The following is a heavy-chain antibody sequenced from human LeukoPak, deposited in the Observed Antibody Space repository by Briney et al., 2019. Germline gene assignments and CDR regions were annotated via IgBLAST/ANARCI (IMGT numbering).Heavy chain of an antibody. Sequence: GGSLRLSCAASGFNFNTETMNWVRQAPGKGLEWLSSIDSSSSSKFYAPSVRGRFIISRDNAKKSLYLQMNSGTAEDTAVYFCLRGDRRDFWGQGTLLVVSS. CDR2: IDSSSSSK. CDR3: LRGDRRDF. J-gene: IGHJ4*02. CDR1: GFNFNTET. V-gene: IGHV3-21*01. D-gene: IGHD2-21*02.